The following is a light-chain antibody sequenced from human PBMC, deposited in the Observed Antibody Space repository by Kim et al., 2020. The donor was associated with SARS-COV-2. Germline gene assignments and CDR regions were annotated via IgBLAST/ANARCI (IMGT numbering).Light chain of an antibody. CDR3: QQRSHWPPTLI. J-gene: IGKJ4*01. V-gene: IGKV3-11*01. CDR1: QSVGNY. Sequence: PGERAFVSCRASQSVGNYVVWYQQKVGQPPRLLIYDASKRATGTPARFSGSGSGMDFTLTISGIEPDDFAVYYCQQRSHWPPTLIFGGGTKVDIK. CDR2: DAS.